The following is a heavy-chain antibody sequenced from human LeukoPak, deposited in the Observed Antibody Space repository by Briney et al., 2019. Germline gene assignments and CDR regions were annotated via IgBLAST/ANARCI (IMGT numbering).Heavy chain of an antibody. J-gene: IGHJ3*02. CDR2: INHSGST. D-gene: IGHD3-3*01. Sequence: SETLSLTCAVYGGSFSGYYWSWIRQPPGKGLEWIGEINHSGSTNYNPSLKSRVTISVDTSKNQFSLKLSSVTAADTAVYYCARAKSHDFWGGHVGAFDIWGQGTMVTVSS. V-gene: IGHV4-34*01. CDR3: ARAKSHDFWGGHVGAFDI. CDR1: GGSFSGYY.